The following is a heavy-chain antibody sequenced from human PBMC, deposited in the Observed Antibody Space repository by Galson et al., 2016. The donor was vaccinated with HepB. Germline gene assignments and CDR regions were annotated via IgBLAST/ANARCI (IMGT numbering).Heavy chain of an antibody. D-gene: IGHD6-19*01. V-gene: IGHV3-30*18. CDR2: ISYDGSNK. CDR1: GFTFSDYA. CDR3: AKDFEETGWYGKASDI. J-gene: IGHJ3*02. Sequence: SLRLSCAASGFTFSDYAMHWVRQAPGKGLEWITVISYDGSNKYYADSVKGRFTIPRDNSKNRFFLEMNSLRAEDTAVYYCAKDFEETGWYGKASDIWGQGTMVTVSS.